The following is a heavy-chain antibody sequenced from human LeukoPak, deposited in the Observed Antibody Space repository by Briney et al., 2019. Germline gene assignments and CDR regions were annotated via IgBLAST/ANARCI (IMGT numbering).Heavy chain of an antibody. J-gene: IGHJ4*02. CDR2: ISGSGGST. CDR3: AKTYLVVPAAIHFDY. D-gene: IGHD2-2*02. V-gene: IGHV3-23*01. Sequence: PGGSLRLSCAASGFTFSSYAMSWVRQAPGKGLEWVSAISGSGGSTYYADSVKGRFTISRDNSKSTLYLQMNSPRAEDTAVYYCAKTYLVVPAAIHFDYWGQGTLVTVSS. CDR1: GFTFSSYA.